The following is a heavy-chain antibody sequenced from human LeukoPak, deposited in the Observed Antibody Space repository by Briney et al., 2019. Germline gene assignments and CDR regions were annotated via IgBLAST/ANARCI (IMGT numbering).Heavy chain of an antibody. CDR2: ISYDGSNK. CDR1: GFTFSSYW. CDR3: ASTVTTEIGFDY. J-gene: IGHJ4*02. Sequence: GGSLRLSCAASGFTFSSYWMSWVRQAPGKGLEWVAVISYDGSNKYYADSVKGRFTISRDNSKNTLYLQMNSLRAEDTAVYYCASTVTTEIGFDYWGQGTLVTVSS. D-gene: IGHD4-17*01. V-gene: IGHV3-30-3*01.